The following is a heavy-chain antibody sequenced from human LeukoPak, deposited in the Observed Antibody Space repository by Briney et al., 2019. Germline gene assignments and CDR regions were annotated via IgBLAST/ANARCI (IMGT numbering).Heavy chain of an antibody. CDR1: DDSASSFY. CDR2: IYTSGST. D-gene: IGHD3-10*01. V-gene: IGHV4-4*07. J-gene: IGHJ4*02. CDR3: ASASSGNIDY. Sequence: SETLSLTCTVSDDSASSFYWSWIRQPPGKRLEWIGSIYTSGSTNYNPSLKSRVTMSVDTSKNQFSLKLSSVTAADTAVYYCASASSGNIDYWGQGTLVTVSS.